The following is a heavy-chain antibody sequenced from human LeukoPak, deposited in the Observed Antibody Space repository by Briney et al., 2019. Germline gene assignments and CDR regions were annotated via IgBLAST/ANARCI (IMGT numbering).Heavy chain of an antibody. J-gene: IGHJ6*03. CDR3: AREEGSSSWYEYYYYYYMDV. Sequence: SETLSLTCTVSGGSISSSSYYWGWIRQPPGKGLEWIGSIYYSGSTYYNPSLKSRVTISVDTSKNQFSLKLSSVTAADTAVYYCAREEGSSSWYEYYYYYYMDVWGKGTTVTVSS. CDR1: GGSISSSSYY. CDR2: IYYSGST. V-gene: IGHV4-39*07. D-gene: IGHD6-13*01.